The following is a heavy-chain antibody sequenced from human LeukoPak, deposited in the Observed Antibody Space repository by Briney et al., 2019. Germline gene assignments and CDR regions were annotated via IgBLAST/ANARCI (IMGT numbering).Heavy chain of an antibody. J-gene: IGHJ4*02. Sequence: GGSLRLSCTASGFTFGDYAMSWFRQAPGKGLEWVGFIRSKAYGGTTEYAASVKGRFTVSRDDSKSIAYLQMNSLKTEDTAVYYCTREWGSGSTFDYWGQGTLVTVSS. CDR2: IRSKAYGGTT. V-gene: IGHV3-49*03. CDR3: TREWGSGSTFDY. CDR1: GFTFGDYA. D-gene: IGHD6-19*01.